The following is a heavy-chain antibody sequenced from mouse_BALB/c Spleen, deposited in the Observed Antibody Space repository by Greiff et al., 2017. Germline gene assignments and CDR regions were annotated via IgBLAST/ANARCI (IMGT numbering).Heavy chain of an antibody. CDR1: GYSITSDYA. J-gene: IGHJ3*01. CDR2: ISYSGST. CDR3: ARESAWFAY. V-gene: IGHV3-2*02. Sequence: EVKLVESGPGLVKPSQSLSLTCTVTGYSITSDYAWNWIRQFPGNKLEWMGYISYSGSTSYNPSLKSRISITRDTSKNQFFLQLNSVTTEDTATYYCARESAWFAYWGQGTLVTVSA.